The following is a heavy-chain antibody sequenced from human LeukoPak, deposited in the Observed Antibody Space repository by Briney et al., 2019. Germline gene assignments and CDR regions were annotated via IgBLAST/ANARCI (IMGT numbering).Heavy chain of an antibody. Sequence: GGSLRLSCAVSGITLSNYGMSWVRQAPGKGLEWVAGLSGSGGGTNYADSVQGRFTISRDNPKNTLYLQMNSLRAEDTAVYFCAKRGVVIRVFLVGFHKEAYYFDYWGQGTLVTVSS. CDR1: GITLSNYG. CDR2: LSGSGGGT. V-gene: IGHV3-23*01. D-gene: IGHD3-10*01. J-gene: IGHJ4*02. CDR3: AKRGVVIRVFLVGFHKEAYYFDY.